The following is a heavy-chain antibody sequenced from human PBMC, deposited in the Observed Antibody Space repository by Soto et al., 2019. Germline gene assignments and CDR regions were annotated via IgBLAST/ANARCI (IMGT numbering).Heavy chain of an antibody. V-gene: IGHV3-33*01. D-gene: IGHD4-17*01. Sequence: QVQLVESGGGVVQPGRSLRLSCAASGLTFSNYGMHWVRQAPGKGLEWVASIWYDGSNKYYADSVKGRFTISRDNSKNTLYVQIDSLRVEDTAVYYCARDPRGDSNWYFDLWGSGTLVTVSS. CDR2: IWYDGSNK. CDR1: GLTFSNYG. J-gene: IGHJ2*01. CDR3: ARDPRGDSNWYFDL.